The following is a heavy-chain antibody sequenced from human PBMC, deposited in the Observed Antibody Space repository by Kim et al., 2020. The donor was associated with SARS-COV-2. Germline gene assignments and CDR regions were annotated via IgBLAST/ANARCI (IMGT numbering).Heavy chain of an antibody. J-gene: IGHJ4*02. Sequence: SETLSLTCTVSGGSISSSSYYWVWIRQPPGKGLEWIGSIYYSGSTYYNPSLKSRVTISVDTSKNQFSLKLSSVTAADTAVYYCAKTTPTYYYDSSGYITDYFDYWGQGTLVTVSS. CDR2: IYYSGST. CDR1: GGSISSSSYY. D-gene: IGHD3-22*01. CDR3: AKTTPTYYYDSSGYITDYFDY. V-gene: IGHV4-39*01.